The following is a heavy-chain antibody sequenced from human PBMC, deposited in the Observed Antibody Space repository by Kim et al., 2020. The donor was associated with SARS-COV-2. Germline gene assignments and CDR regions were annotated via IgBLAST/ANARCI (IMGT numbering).Heavy chain of an antibody. CDR3: ARESYYDSSGYPHPDAFDI. Sequence: SETLSFTCTVAGYSISSGYYWGWIRQPPGKGLEWIGSIYHSGSTYYNPSLKSRVTISVDTSKNQFSLKLSSVTAADTAVYYCARESYYDSSGYPHPDAFDIWGQGTMVTVSS. CDR1: GYSISSGYY. V-gene: IGHV4-38-2*02. J-gene: IGHJ3*02. D-gene: IGHD3-22*01. CDR2: IYHSGST.